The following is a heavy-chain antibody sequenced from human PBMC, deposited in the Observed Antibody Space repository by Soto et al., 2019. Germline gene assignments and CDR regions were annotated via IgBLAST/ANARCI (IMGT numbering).Heavy chain of an antibody. J-gene: IGHJ1*01. CDR2: IWYDGSNK. Sequence: QVQLVESGGGVVQPGRSLRLSCAASGFTFSSYGMHWVRQAPGKGLEWVAVIWYDGSNKYYADSVKGRFTISRDNSKNTLYLQMNSLRAEDKAVYYCARGGVYYDSSGYYDPTPAEYFQHWGQGTLVTVSS. CDR3: ARGGVYYDSSGYYDPTPAEYFQH. D-gene: IGHD3-22*01. V-gene: IGHV3-33*01. CDR1: GFTFSSYG.